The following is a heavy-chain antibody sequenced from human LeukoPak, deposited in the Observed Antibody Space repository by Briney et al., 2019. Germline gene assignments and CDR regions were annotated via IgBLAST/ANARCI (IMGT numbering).Heavy chain of an antibody. CDR1: GGTFSSYA. V-gene: IGHV1-69*01. J-gene: IGHJ4*02. Sequence: SVKVSCKASGGTFSSYAISWVRQAPGQGLEWMGGIIPIFGTANYAQKFQGRVTITADESTSTAYMELSSLGSEDTAVYYCARGYCTNGVCYMPLDYWGQGTLVTVSS. D-gene: IGHD2-8*01. CDR2: IIPIFGTA. CDR3: ARGYCTNGVCYMPLDY.